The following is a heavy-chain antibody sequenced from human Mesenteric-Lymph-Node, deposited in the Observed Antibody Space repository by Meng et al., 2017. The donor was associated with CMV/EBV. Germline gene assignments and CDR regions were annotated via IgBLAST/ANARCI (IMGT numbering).Heavy chain of an antibody. Sequence: GGSLRLSCAASGFTFSSYWMHWVRQAPGKGLVWVSRINSDGSSTSYADSVKGRFTISRDNAKNSLYLQMNSLRAEDTAVYYCARVGAAAGTGDYWGQGTLVTVSS. V-gene: IGHV3-74*01. J-gene: IGHJ4*02. CDR3: ARVGAAAGTGDY. D-gene: IGHD6-13*01. CDR1: GFTFSSYW. CDR2: INSDGSST.